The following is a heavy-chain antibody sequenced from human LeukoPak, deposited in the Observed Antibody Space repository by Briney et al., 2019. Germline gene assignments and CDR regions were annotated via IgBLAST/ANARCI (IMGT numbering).Heavy chain of an antibody. V-gene: IGHV4-59*01. D-gene: IGHD6-19*01. Sequence: SETLSLTCTVSGGSISSYYWSWIRQPPGKGLEWIGYIYYSGSTNYNPSLKSRVTISVDTSKNQFSLKLSSVTAADTAVYYCARTVRYSSGPLTDLLPYYFDYWGQGTLVTVSS. J-gene: IGHJ4*02. CDR3: ARTVRYSSGPLTDLLPYYFDY. CDR2: IYYSGST. CDR1: GGSISSYY.